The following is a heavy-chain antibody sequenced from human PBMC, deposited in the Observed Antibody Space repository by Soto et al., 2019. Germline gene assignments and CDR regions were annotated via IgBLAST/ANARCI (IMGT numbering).Heavy chain of an antibody. Sequence: PSETLSLTCSVSGGSISSYYWTWIRQPAGKGLEWIGRIHTSGSTNYNPSLKSRVTMSVDTSKKQFSLKASSVTAADTAVYYCARANDITPSEWGQGTLVTVSS. CDR2: IHTSGST. J-gene: IGHJ4*02. V-gene: IGHV4-4*07. CDR3: ARANDITPSE. CDR1: GGSISSYY.